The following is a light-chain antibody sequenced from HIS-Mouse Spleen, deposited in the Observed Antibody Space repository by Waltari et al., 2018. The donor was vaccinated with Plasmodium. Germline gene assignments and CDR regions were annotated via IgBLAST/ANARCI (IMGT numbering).Light chain of an antibody. CDR1: QSVSSD. Sequence: EIVLTQSPATLSLSPGDRATLSFRASQSVSSDLAWYQQKPGQAPRLLIYDASNRATGIPARFSGSGSGTDFTLTISSLEPEDFAVYYCQQRSNWPLTFGGGTKVEIK. J-gene: IGKJ4*01. CDR3: QQRSNWPLT. V-gene: IGKV3-11*01. CDR2: DAS.